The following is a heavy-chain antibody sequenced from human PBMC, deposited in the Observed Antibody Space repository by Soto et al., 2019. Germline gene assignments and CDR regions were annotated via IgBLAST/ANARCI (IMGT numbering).Heavy chain of an antibody. V-gene: IGHV4-59*01. CDR2: IYYSGST. CDR1: GGSISTYY. CDR3: ARNVAAAGTTFGY. D-gene: IGHD6-13*01. Sequence: SETLSLTFTASGGSISTYYWSWIRQPPGKGLEWIGYIYYSGSTNYNPSLKSRVTISVDTSKNQFSLKLSSVTAAETAVYYCARNVAAAGTTFGYWGQGTLVTVSS. J-gene: IGHJ4*02.